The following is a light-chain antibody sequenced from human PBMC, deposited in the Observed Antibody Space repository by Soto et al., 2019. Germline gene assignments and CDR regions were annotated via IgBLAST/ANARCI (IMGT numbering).Light chain of an antibody. CDR2: GAS. CDR1: QSVSSN. CDR3: QQYNNWPWT. J-gene: IGKJ1*01. Sequence: EIVMGQSPATLFVSPGERATRSCRASQSVSSNLAWYQQKPGQAPRLLIYGASTRATGIPARFSGSGSGTEFTLTISSLQSEDFAVYYCQQYNNWPWTFGQGTKVDIK. V-gene: IGKV3-15*01.